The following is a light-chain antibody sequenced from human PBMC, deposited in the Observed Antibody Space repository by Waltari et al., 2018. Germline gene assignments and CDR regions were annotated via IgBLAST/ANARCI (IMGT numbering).Light chain of an antibody. CDR2: AAS. CDR1: KSVSSSS. Sequence: RASKSVSSSSLAWYQQKPGQAPRLLIYAASRRATGIPDRISGSGSETDFTLTLSSLEPEDFAVYYCQQHGSSPFTFGQGTKVEIK. V-gene: IGKV3-20*01. CDR3: QQHGSSPFT. J-gene: IGKJ2*01.